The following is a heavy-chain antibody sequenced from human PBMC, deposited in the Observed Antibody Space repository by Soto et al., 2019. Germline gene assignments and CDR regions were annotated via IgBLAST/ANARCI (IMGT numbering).Heavy chain of an antibody. CDR2: INHSGST. D-gene: IGHD5-18*01. V-gene: IGHV4-34*01. CDR3: ARAKPRGYSYGSNWFDP. CDR1: GGSFSGYY. Sequence: QVQLQQWGAGLLKPSETLSLTCAVYGGSFSGYYWSWIRQPPGKGLEWIGEINHSGSTNYNPSLKSRVTISVDTSKNQFSLKLSSVTAADTAVYYCARAKPRGYSYGSNWFDPWGQGTLVTVSS. J-gene: IGHJ5*02.